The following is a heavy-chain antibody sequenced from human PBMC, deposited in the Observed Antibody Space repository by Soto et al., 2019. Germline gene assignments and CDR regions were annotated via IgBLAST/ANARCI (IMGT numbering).Heavy chain of an antibody. Sequence: PGGSLRLSCAVSGFTFSTYCMHWVRQAPGKGLEWVAVISHDGSQKYYADSVKDRFTISRDTSNNALFLQMNSLRGEDTAVYYCAKGNSGSPYGAFDYWGRGIQVTVSS. CDR2: ISHDGSQK. CDR1: GFTFSTYC. V-gene: IGHV3-30*18. J-gene: IGHJ4*02. CDR3: AKGNSGSPYGAFDY. D-gene: IGHD1-26*01.